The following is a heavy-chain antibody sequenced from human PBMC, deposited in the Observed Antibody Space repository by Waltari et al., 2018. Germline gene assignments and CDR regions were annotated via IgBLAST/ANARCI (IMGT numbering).Heavy chain of an antibody. D-gene: IGHD2-15*01. CDR2: ISGSGGST. V-gene: IGHV3-23*04. CDR3: AKGARGNYFDY. CDR1: GLTFSSYA. J-gene: IGHJ4*02. Sequence: EVQLVESGGGLVQPGGSLRLSGAASGLTFSSYALMWVRQAPGKGLEWVLAISGSGGSTYYADSVKGRFTISRDNSKNTLYLQMNSLRAEDTAVYYCAKGARGNYFDYWGQGTLVTVSS.